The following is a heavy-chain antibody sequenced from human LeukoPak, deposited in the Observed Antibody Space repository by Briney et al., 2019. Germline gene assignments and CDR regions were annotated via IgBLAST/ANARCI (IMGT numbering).Heavy chain of an antibody. CDR3: ARAFYCPYGICSFLGAR. D-gene: IGHD2-8*01. Sequence: GGSLRLSCEASGLPFSTYAMKWVRQAPGKGLDWVSGIGARGDTYYAGSAKGRFTISRDNSKNTLYLQMNSLRAADTATYYCARAFYCPYGICSFLGARWGQGTPVPVPS. CDR1: GLPFSTYA. V-gene: IGHV3-23*01. CDR2: IGARGDT. J-gene: IGHJ4*02.